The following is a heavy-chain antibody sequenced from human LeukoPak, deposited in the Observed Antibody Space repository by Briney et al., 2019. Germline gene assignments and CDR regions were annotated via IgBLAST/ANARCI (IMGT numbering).Heavy chain of an antibody. J-gene: IGHJ6*03. CDR2: MNPNSGNT. CDR1: GYTFTNYD. CDR3: ARGLHPYYYYYYMDV. Sequence: ASVKVSCKASGYTFTNYDINWVRQATGQGLEWMGWMNPNSGNTGYAQKFQGRVTITRNTSISTAYMELSSLRSEDTAVYYCARGLHPYYYYYYMDVWGKGTTVTVSS. V-gene: IGHV1-8*03.